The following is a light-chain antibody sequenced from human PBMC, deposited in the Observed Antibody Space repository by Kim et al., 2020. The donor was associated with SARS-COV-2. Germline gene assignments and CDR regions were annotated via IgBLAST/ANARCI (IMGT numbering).Light chain of an antibody. Sequence: PGQTASITCSGDKLGDKYACWYQQKPGQSPVLVIYQDSKRPSGIPERFSGSNSGNTATLTISGTQAMDEADYYCQAWDSSTRVFGTGTKVTVL. CDR1: KLGDKY. CDR3: QAWDSSTRV. J-gene: IGLJ1*01. V-gene: IGLV3-1*01. CDR2: QDS.